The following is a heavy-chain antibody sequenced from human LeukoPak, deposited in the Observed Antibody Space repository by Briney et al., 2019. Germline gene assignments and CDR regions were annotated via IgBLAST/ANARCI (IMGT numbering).Heavy chain of an antibody. V-gene: IGHV4-34*01. Sequence: SETLSLTCAVYGGSFSDYYWSWIRQPPGKGLEWIGEINHSGHTNYNPSLKSRVTISVDTSKNQFSLRIISVTAADTAVYYFARVRVAVGVDYWGQGNLVTVSS. CDR3: ARVRVAVGVDY. D-gene: IGHD2-15*01. CDR1: GGSFSDYY. CDR2: INHSGHT. J-gene: IGHJ4*02.